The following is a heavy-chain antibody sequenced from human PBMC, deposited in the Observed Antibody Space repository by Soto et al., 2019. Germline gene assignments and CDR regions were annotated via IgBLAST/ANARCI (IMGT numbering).Heavy chain of an antibody. CDR1: GYSFTDYH. D-gene: IGHD2-8*01. J-gene: IGHJ6*02. Sequence: ASVKVSCKASGYSFTDYHIHWLRECPGQGLEWLGRINPKSGGTSTAQKFQGWVTMTTDTSISTASMELTRLTSDDTAIYYCARGDSTDCSNGVCSFFYNHDMDVWGQGTTVTVSS. CDR3: ARGDSTDCSNGVCSFFYNHDMDV. V-gene: IGHV1-2*04. CDR2: INPKSGGT.